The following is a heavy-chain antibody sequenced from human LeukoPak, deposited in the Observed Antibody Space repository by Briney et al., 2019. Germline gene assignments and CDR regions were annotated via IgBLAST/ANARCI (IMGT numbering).Heavy chain of an antibody. CDR1: GYSFTSYW. J-gene: IGHJ4*02. CDR2: IHPGDSDT. CDR3: ATHPGGLQSGFDN. Sequence: GESLKISCKGSGYSFTSYWIGWVRQMPGKGLEYMGIIHPGDSDTSYSPSFQGQVTISVDRSSSTAYLQWSRLKASDTAMYYCATHPGGLQSGFDNWGQGTLVTVSS. V-gene: IGHV5-51*01. D-gene: IGHD5-24*01.